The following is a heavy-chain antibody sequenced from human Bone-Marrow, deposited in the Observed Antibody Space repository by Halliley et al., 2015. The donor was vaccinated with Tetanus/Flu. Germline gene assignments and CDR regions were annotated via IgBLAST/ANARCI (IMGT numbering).Heavy chain of an antibody. V-gene: IGHV1-46*01. CDR3: ARDGEYELPPTFDY. Sequence: QVQLVQSGAEVKKPGASVKVACESSGYIFTDHYIHWVRQAPGQGLEWMALINPGSGATKNAQKFQGRVTVTRDTSTSTVFMELSSLRSDDTAVYYCARDGEYELPPTFDYWGQGTLVTVSS. CDR1: GYIFTDHY. J-gene: IGHJ4*02. CDR2: INPGSGAT. D-gene: IGHD3-10*01.